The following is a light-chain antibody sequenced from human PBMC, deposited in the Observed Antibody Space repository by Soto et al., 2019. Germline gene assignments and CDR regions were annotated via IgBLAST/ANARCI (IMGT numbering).Light chain of an antibody. CDR1: QGISNY. Sequence: DIPMTQSPSSLSASVGDRVTITCRASQGISNYLAWYQQQPGKVPKLLIYVASTLQSGVASRFSGSGSGTDFQLIISSLQPEDVATYYCQKYNSAPWTFGQGTKVEIK. CDR3: QKYNSAPWT. CDR2: VAS. V-gene: IGKV1-27*01. J-gene: IGKJ1*01.